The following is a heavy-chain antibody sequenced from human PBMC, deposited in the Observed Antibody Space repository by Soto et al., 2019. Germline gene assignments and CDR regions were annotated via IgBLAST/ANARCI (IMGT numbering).Heavy chain of an antibody. D-gene: IGHD5-12*01. V-gene: IGHV4-39*01. CDR1: GGSISSSSYY. Sequence: PSETLSLTCTVSGGSISSSSYYWGWIRQPPGKGLEWIGSIYYSGSTYYNPSLKSRVTISVDTSKNQFSLKLSSVTAADTAVYYCARHNSGYEFYYYYYGMDVWGQGTTVTVSS. CDR2: IYYSGST. J-gene: IGHJ6*02. CDR3: ARHNSGYEFYYYYYGMDV.